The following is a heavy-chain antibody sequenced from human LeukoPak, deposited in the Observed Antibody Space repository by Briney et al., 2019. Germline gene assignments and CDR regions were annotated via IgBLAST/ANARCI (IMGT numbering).Heavy chain of an antibody. Sequence: SETLSLTCTVSGGSISSGDYYWSWIRQPPGKGLEWIGYIHYSGSTYYNPSLKSRVTISVDTSKNQFSLKLSSVTAADTAVYYCARDSGGGLYYYYGMDVWGQGTTVTVSS. V-gene: IGHV4-30-4*01. D-gene: IGHD4-23*01. CDR1: GGSISSGDYY. CDR2: IHYSGST. J-gene: IGHJ6*02. CDR3: ARDSGGGLYYYYGMDV.